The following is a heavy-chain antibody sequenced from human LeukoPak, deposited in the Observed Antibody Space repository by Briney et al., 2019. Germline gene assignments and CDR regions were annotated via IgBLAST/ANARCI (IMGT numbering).Heavy chain of an antibody. CDR3: ARLEAVAGKSSGMDV. Sequence: SETLSLTCTVSGGSISSGGYYWSWIRQPPGKGLEWIGYMYHSGSTYYNPSLKSRVTISVDRSKNQFSLKLSSVTAADTAVYYCARLEAVAGKSSGMDVWGQGTTVTVSS. CDR2: MYHSGST. D-gene: IGHD6-19*01. V-gene: IGHV4-30-2*01. J-gene: IGHJ6*02. CDR1: GGSISSGGYY.